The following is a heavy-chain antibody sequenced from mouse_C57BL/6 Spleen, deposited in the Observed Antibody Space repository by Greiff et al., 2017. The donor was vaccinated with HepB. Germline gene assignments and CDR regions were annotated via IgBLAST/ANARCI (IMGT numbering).Heavy chain of an antibody. CDR3: ARDSNYPAWFAY. V-gene: IGHV1-54*01. J-gene: IGHJ3*01. CDR2: INPGSGGT. Sequence: QVQLQQSGAELVRPGTSVKVSCKASGYAFTNYLIEWVKQRPRQGLEWIGVINPGSGGTNYNEKFKGMATLTADKSSSTAYMQLSSLTSEDSAVYFCARDSNYPAWFAYWGQGTLVTVSA. D-gene: IGHD2-5*01. CDR1: GYAFTNYL.